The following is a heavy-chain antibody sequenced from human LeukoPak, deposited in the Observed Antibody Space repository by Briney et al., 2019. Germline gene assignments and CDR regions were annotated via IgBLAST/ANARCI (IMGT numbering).Heavy chain of an antibody. CDR2: IIPILGIA. CDR3: ARDRWGYYGSGSYYNPPYYYYGMDV. Sequence: SVKVSCKASGGTFSSYAISWVRQAPGQGLEWMGRIIPILGIANYAQKFQGRVTITADKSTSTAYMELSSLRSEDTAVYYCARDRWGYYGSGSYYNPPYYYYGMDVWGQGTTVTVS. V-gene: IGHV1-69*04. D-gene: IGHD3-10*01. J-gene: IGHJ6*02. CDR1: GGTFSSYA.